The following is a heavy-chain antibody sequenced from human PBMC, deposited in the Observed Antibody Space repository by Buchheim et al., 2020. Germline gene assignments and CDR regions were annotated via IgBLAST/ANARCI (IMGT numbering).Heavy chain of an antibody. Sequence: QVQLVQSGAEVKKPGASVKVSCKASGYTFTSYYMHWVRQAPGQGLEWMGIINPSGGSTSYAQKFQGRVTMTRDTSTRTVYMELSSLRSEDTAVYYCARGGQQLRRTERWWFDPWGQGTL. CDR3: ARGGQQLRRTERWWFDP. CDR2: INPSGGST. CDR1: GYTFTSYY. J-gene: IGHJ5*02. V-gene: IGHV1-46*01. D-gene: IGHD6-13*01.